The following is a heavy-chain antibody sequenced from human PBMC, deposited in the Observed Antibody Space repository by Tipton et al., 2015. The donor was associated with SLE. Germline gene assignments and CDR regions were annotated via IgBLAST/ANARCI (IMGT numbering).Heavy chain of an antibody. Sequence: SLRLSCTASGFTFGDYAMSWFRQAPGKGLEWVGFIRSKAYGGTTEYAASVKGRFTISRDDSKSIAYLQMNSLKTEDTAVYYCTREATMVVIAMPDYWGQGTLVTVSS. CDR1: GFTFGDYA. CDR2: IRSKAYGGTT. CDR3: TREATMVVIAMPDY. D-gene: IGHD2-21*01. J-gene: IGHJ4*02. V-gene: IGHV3-49*03.